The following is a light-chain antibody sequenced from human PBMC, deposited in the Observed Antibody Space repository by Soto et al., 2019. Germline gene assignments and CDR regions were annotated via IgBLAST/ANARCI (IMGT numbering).Light chain of an antibody. Sequence: DIQLTQSPSFLSASVGDRVTITCRASQGISSYLAWYQQKPGKAPKLLIYAASTLQSGVPSRFSGSGSGTDFTLTISSLQPEDFATYYCQHGYVAPYSFGQGTKVDIK. CDR2: AAS. V-gene: IGKV1-9*01. CDR3: QHGYVAPYS. J-gene: IGKJ2*03. CDR1: QGISSY.